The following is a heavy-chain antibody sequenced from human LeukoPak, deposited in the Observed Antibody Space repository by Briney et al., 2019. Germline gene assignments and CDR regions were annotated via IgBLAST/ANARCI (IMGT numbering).Heavy chain of an antibody. J-gene: IGHJ5*02. CDR3: ARDVNWFDP. V-gene: IGHV3-33*01. CDR1: GFTFSSYG. CDR2: IWYDGSNK. Sequence: GRSLRLSCAASGFTFSSYGMHWVRQAPGKGLEWVAVIWYDGSNKYYADSVKGRFTISRDNSKNTLYLQMNSLGAEDTAVYYCARDVNWFDPWGQGTLVTVSS.